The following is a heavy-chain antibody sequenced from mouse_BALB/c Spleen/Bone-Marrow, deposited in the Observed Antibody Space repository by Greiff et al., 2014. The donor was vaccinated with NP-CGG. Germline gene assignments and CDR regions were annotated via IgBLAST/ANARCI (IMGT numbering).Heavy chain of an antibody. CDR3: ARITTATGAMDY. D-gene: IGHD1-2*01. J-gene: IGHJ4*01. CDR1: GFSLTNYG. Sequence: QLKESGPGLVAPSQSLSITCTVSGFSLTNYGVHWVRQPPGKGLEWLGVIWADGSTNYNSALMSRLSISKDNSKSQVFFKMNSLQTDDTAMYYCARITTATGAMDYWGQGTSVTVSS. V-gene: IGHV2-9*02. CDR2: IWADGST.